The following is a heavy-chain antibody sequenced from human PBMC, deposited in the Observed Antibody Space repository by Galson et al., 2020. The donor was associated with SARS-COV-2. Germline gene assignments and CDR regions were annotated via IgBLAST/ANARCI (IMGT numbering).Heavy chain of an antibody. CDR2: IWYDGSNK. Sequence: GESLKISCAASGFTFSSYGMHWVCQAPGKGLEWVAVIWYDGSNKYYADSVKGRFTISRDNSKNTLYLQMNSLRAEDTAVYYCARDLSGYYGMDVWGQGTTVTVSS. V-gene: IGHV3-33*01. J-gene: IGHJ6*02. CDR1: GFTFSSYG. CDR3: ARDLSGYYGMDV. D-gene: IGHD3-9*01.